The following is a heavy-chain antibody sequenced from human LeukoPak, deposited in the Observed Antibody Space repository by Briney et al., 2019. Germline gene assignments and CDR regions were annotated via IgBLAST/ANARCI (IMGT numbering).Heavy chain of an antibody. J-gene: IGHJ3*02. CDR3: ARDSAGYCSSTSCRTDAFDI. CDR1: GFTFSSYS. D-gene: IGHD2-2*01. CDR2: ISSSSSTI. V-gene: IGHV3-48*04. Sequence: GGSLRLSCAASGFTFSSYSVNWVRQAPGKGLEWVSYISSSSSTIYYADSVKGRFTISRDNAKNSLYLQMNSLRAEDTAVYYCARDSAGYCSSTSCRTDAFDIWGQGTMVTVSS.